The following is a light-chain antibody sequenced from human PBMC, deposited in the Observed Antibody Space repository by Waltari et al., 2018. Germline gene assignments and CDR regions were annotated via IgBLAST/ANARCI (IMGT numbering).Light chain of an antibody. V-gene: IGKV4-1*01. Sequence: DIVITQSPDSLAVSPGERATIHCKSSQSVFYRSYNKNYLAWYQHKPEQPPKLLFYWASTRESGVPDRFSASGSGTDFTLTINNLQAEDVAVYYCQQYYRSRTFGQGTKVEIK. CDR3: QQYYRSRT. J-gene: IGKJ1*01. CDR2: WAS. CDR1: QSVFYRSYNKNY.